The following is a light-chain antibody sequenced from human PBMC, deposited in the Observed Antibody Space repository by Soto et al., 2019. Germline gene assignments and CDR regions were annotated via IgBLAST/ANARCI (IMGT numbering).Light chain of an antibody. CDR2: GNT. V-gene: IGLV1-40*01. CDR1: SSNIGAGYD. J-gene: IGLJ1*01. CDR3: QSYDSSLSGYV. Sequence: HSVLTQPPSVSGAPGQRVTISCTGSSSNIGAGYDVSWYQQLPGTAPKFLIYGNTDRPSGVPDRFSGSKSGTSASLAITGLQAEDEADYYCQSYDSSLSGYVFGTGTQLTVL.